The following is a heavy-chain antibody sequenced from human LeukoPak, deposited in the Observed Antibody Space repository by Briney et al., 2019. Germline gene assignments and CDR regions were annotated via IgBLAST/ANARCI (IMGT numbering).Heavy chain of an antibody. Sequence: GGSLRLSCAASGFTFNKYAMHWVRQAPGKGLEWVSSISSSSSYIYYADSVKGRFTISRDNAKNSLHLQMNSLRAEDTAVYFCARDPDTAMAKFYLDYWGQGTLVTVSS. CDR1: GFTFNKYA. D-gene: IGHD5-18*01. V-gene: IGHV3-21*01. CDR2: ISSSSSYI. J-gene: IGHJ4*02. CDR3: ARDPDTAMAKFYLDY.